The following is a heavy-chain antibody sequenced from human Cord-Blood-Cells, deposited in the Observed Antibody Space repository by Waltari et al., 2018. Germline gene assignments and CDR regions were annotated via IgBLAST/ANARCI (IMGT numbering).Heavy chain of an antibody. J-gene: IGHJ6*02. CDR2: IKQNGSEK. CDR3: ARGLGSYYYYGMDV. V-gene: IGHV3-7*04. CDR1: GFTFSSYW. Sequence: EVQLVESGGGLVQPGGSLRLSCAASGFTFSSYWMSWVRQAPGKGLEGVANIKQNGSEKYYVDSVKGRFTISRDNAKNSLYLQMNSLRAEDTAVYYCARGLGSYYYYGMDVWGQGTTVTVSS. D-gene: IGHD3-16*01.